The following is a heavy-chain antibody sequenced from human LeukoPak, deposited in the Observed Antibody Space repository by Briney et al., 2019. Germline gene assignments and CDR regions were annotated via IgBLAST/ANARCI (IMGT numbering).Heavy chain of an antibody. Sequence: ASVKVSCKASGYTFTSYGISWVRQAPGQGLEWMEWISAYNGNTNYAQKLQGRVTMTTDTSTSTAYMELRSLRSDDTAVYYCAGEVESYDFWRAFYFDYWGQGTLVTVSS. CDR3: AGEVESYDFWRAFYFDY. J-gene: IGHJ4*02. V-gene: IGHV1-18*01. D-gene: IGHD3-3*01. CDR1: GYTFTSYG. CDR2: ISAYNGNT.